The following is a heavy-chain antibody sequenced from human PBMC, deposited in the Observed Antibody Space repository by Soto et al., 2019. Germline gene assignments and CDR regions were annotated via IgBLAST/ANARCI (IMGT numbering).Heavy chain of an antibody. Sequence: EVQLLESGGGLVQPGGSLRLSCAASGFTFSSYAMSWVRQAPGKGLEWVSAISGSGGSTYYAYSVKGRFTISRDNSKNPLYLQMNSLRAEDTAVYYCAKDFRFSWNFDYLGQGTLVTFSA. CDR1: GFTFSSYA. CDR2: ISGSGGST. V-gene: IGHV3-23*01. J-gene: IGHJ4*02. D-gene: IGHD1-20*01. CDR3: AKDFRFSWNFDY.